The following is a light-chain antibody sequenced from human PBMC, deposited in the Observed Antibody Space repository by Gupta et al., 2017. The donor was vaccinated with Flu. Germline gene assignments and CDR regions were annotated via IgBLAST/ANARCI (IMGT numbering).Light chain of an antibody. CDR2: DAS. Sequence: PASLSVSPGERATRFCRASRSVRSFLAWYQQKPGQAPRLLTSDASTRATGIPARFSAGGSGTEFTLTISNLQSEDYAVYYCQQYNNWPCTFGQGTKVEIK. CDR3: QQYNNWPCT. CDR1: RSVRSF. J-gene: IGKJ1*01. V-gene: IGKV3-15*01.